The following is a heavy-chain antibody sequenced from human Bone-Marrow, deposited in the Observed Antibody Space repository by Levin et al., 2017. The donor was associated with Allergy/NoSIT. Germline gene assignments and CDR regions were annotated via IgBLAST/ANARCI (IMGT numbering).Heavy chain of an antibody. CDR3: NTWLMRGTMNDY. D-gene: IGHD2-2*01. Sequence: GGSLRLSCATSGFTSAGAWMTWIRQAPGKGLEWVGRIKSKASGGTADYAAAVEGRFFISRDDSKGTLYLEMNSLTTEDTGVYFCNTWLMRGTMNDYWGQGTLVTVSS. CDR1: GFTSAGAW. CDR2: IKSKASGGTA. J-gene: IGHJ4*02. V-gene: IGHV3-15*01.